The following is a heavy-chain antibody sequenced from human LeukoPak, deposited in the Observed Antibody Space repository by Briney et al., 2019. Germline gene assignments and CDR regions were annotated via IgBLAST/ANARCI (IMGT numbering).Heavy chain of an antibody. V-gene: IGHV4-34*01. CDR1: GGSFSGYY. CDR3: ARTLRLTWFDP. D-gene: IGHD4/OR15-4a*01. J-gene: IGHJ5*02. Sequence: SEALSLTCAVYGGSFSGYYWSWIRQPPGKGLEWIGEINHSGSTNYNPSLKSRVTISVDTSKNQFSLKLSSVTAADTAVYYCARTLRLTWFDPWGQGTLVTVSS. CDR2: INHSGST.